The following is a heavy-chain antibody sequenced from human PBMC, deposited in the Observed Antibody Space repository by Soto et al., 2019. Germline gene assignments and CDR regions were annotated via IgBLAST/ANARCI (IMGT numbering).Heavy chain of an antibody. CDR3: ANWDDGRNYFDY. D-gene: IGHD1-1*01. CDR1: GGTFSSYA. Sequence: SVKVSCKASGGTFSSYAISWVRQAPGQGLEWMGGIIPIFGTANYAQKFQGRVTITADKSTSTAYMELSSLRSEDTAVYYCANWDDGRNYFDYWGQGTLVTVSS. J-gene: IGHJ4*02. V-gene: IGHV1-69*06. CDR2: IIPIFGTA.